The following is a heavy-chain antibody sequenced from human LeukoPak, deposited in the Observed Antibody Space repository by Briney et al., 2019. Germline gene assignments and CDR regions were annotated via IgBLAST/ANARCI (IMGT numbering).Heavy chain of an antibody. CDR1: GYTFTDYY. CDR2: INPNSGGT. CDR3: ARGSANHYYMDV. J-gene: IGHJ6*03. D-gene: IGHD1-14*01. Sequence: ASVKVSCKASGYTFTDYYTHWVRQTPGQGLEWMGWINPNSGGTNYAQKFQGRVTMTRDTSISTAYMELSRLRSDDTALYYCARGSANHYYMDVWGKGTTVTVSS. V-gene: IGHV1-2*02.